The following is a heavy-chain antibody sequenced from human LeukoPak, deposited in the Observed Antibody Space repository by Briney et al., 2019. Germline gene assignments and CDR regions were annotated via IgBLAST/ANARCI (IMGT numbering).Heavy chain of an antibody. D-gene: IGHD1-26*01. CDR2: INHSGST. Sequence: SETLSLTCAVYGGSFSGYYWSWIRQPPGKGLEWIGEINHSGSTNYNPSLKSRVTISVDTSKNQFSLKLSSVTAADTAVYYCARGLGGSPGWFDPWGQGTLVTVSS. J-gene: IGHJ5*02. CDR3: ARGLGGSPGWFDP. V-gene: IGHV4-34*01. CDR1: GGSFSGYY.